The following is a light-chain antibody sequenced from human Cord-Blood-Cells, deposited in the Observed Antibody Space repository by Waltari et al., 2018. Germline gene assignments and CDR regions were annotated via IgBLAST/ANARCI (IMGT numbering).Light chain of an antibody. Sequence: QSALTQPRSVSGSPGQTATISRTGTSSDVGGFNYVSWYQQHPGKAPKVMIYDVSKRPSGVPDRFSGSKSGNTASLTISGLQAEDEADYYCCSYAGSYTYVFGTGTKVTVL. CDR3: CSYAGSYTYV. J-gene: IGLJ1*01. CDR2: DVS. V-gene: IGLV2-11*01. CDR1: SSDVGGFNY.